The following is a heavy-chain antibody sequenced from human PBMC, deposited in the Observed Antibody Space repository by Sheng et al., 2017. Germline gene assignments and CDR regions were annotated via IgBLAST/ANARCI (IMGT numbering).Heavy chain of an antibody. V-gene: IGHV4-38-2*02. CDR2: IYHSGIT. CDR1: VTPSAVVTT. CDR3: ARFPSYFDL. J-gene: IGHJ2*01. Sequence: QVQLQESGPGLVKPSETLSSPALSLVTPSAVVTTGAGSGSPHGKGLEWIGSIYHSGITYYNPSLESRITISVDTSKNQFSLKLSSVTAADTAVYYCARFPSYFDLWGRGTLVTVSS.